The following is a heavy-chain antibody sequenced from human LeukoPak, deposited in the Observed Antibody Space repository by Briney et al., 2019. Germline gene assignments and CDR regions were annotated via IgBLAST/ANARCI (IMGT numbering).Heavy chain of an antibody. V-gene: IGHV3-13*01. CDR3: ARATVIGDVPVPGYMDV. J-gene: IGHJ6*03. CDR1: GFSFSNYD. CDR2: IGTIGDT. D-gene: IGHD2-21*01. Sequence: GESSRLSCAASGFSFSNYDMHWVRQVAGKGLEWVSSIGTIGDTFYPGSVKGRFTISRENAKNSLYLQMNSLRAGDTAVYYCARATVIGDVPVPGYMDVWGKGTTVTVSS.